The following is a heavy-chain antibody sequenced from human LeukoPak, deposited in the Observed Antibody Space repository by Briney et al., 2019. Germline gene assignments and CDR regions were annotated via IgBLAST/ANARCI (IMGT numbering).Heavy chain of an antibody. CDR3: ANSEWRYYFDT. D-gene: IGHD2-8*01. Sequence: GGSLRLSCAASGFTVRSNYMSWVRQAPGKGLEWVSVIYSGGSTYYADSVKGRFTISRDNSKNTLYLQMNSLGAEDTAVYYCANSEWRYYFDTGAREPWSPSPQ. CDR2: IYSGGST. V-gene: IGHV3-66*01. J-gene: IGHJ4*02. CDR1: GFTVRSNY.